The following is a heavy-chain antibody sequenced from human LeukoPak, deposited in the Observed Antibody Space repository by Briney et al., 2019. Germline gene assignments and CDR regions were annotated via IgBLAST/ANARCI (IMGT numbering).Heavy chain of an antibody. CDR2: ISAYNVNT. D-gene: IGHD3-9*01. Sequence: GSVNVSCKASGYTFPNYVISWVRQAPGQGLEWMVWISAYNVNTNYPHKLQGRVTMTTDTSTNTVYMELKSLGSDELAGYYCWRVDLLTGYYFCDFWGEGTLVSVS. V-gene: IGHV1-18*03. CDR1: GYTFPNYV. J-gene: IGHJ4*02. CDR3: WRVDLLTGYYFCDF.